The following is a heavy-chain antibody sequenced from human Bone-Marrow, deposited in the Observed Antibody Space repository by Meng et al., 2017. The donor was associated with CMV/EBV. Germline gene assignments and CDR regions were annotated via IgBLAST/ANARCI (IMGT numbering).Heavy chain of an antibody. V-gene: IGHV1-69*10. CDR1: GGTFSSYA. CDR2: IIPILGIA. CDR3: ASRGGDEVVNWFDP. Sequence: KASGGTFSSYAISWVRQAPGQGLEWMGGIIPILGIANYAQKFQGRVTITADKSTSTAYMELSSLRSEDTAVYYCASRGGDEVVNWFDPWGQGTLVTVSS. D-gene: IGHD3-10*01. J-gene: IGHJ5*02.